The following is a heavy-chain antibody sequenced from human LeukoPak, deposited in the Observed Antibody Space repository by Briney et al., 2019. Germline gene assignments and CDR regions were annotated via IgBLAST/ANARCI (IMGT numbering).Heavy chain of an antibody. CDR3: ASSPPTGTTWYFDL. Sequence: PGGSLRLSCAASGFTFSSYAMHCVRQAPGQGLEYVSAISSNGGSTYYANSVKGRFTISRDNSKNTLYLQMGSLRIKDMAVYYCASSPPTGTTWYFDLWGRGTLVTVSS. D-gene: IGHD1-7*01. CDR1: GFTFSSYA. J-gene: IGHJ2*01. CDR2: ISSNGGST. V-gene: IGHV3-64*01.